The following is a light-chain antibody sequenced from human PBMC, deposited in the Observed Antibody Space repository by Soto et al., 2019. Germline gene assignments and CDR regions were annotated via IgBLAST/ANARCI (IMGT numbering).Light chain of an antibody. V-gene: IGKV1-12*01. CDR1: QAINNC. J-gene: IGKJ5*01. CDR2: LAS. Sequence: DLQMTQSPSSVSASVGDRITITCRASQAINNCLAWYQQKTGKAPKLLIYLASSLQSGVPSRFSGSGSGTDFTLTISSLQPEDFATYFCQQCAAFPLTFGQGTRLEIK. CDR3: QQCAAFPLT.